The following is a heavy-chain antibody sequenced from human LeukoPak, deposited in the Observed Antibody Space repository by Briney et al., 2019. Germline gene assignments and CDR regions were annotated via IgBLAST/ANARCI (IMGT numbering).Heavy chain of an antibody. CDR1: GGSFSGYY. CDR3: ARRSSWLYYYYYMDV. CDR2: INHSGST. J-gene: IGHJ6*03. Sequence: SETLSLTCAVYGGSFSGYYWSWIRQPPGKGLEWIGEINHSGSTNYNPSLKSRVTISVDTSKNQFSLKLSSVTAADAAVYYCARRSSWLYYYYYMDVWGKGTTVTVSS. D-gene: IGHD6-13*01. V-gene: IGHV4-34*01.